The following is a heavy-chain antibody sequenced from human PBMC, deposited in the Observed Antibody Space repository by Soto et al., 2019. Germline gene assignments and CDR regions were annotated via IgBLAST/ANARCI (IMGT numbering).Heavy chain of an antibody. V-gene: IGHV1-18*01. CDR1: GYTFTSYG. CDR3: ARYCSTTGCYSGPHR. J-gene: IGHJ5*02. D-gene: IGHD2-2*01. CDR2: ISAYNGNK. Sequence: GAAVKVSCRAAGYTFTSYGISWVRQAPGQGLEWMGWISAYNGNKNYAQKLQGRVTMTTDTSTSTAYMELRSLRSADTAVYYCARYCSTTGCYSGPHRWGQGTLVTVSS.